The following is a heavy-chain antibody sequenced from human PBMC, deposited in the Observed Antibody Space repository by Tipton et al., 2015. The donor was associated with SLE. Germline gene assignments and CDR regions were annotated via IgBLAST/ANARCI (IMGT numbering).Heavy chain of an antibody. V-gene: IGHV4-39*07. CDR2: IYYSGST. CDR1: GGSISSSSYY. Sequence: TLSLTCAVSGGSISSSSYYWGWIRQPPGKGLEWIGGIYYSGSTYYNPSLKSRVTISVDTSKNQFSLKLSSVTAADTAVYYCARGGDTMVRGVPHYYYYMDVWGKGTTVTVSS. D-gene: IGHD3-10*01. J-gene: IGHJ6*03. CDR3: ARGGDTMVRGVPHYYYYMDV.